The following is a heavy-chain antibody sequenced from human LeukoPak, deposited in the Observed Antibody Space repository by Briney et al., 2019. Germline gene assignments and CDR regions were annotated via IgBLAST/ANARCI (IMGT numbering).Heavy chain of an antibody. CDR3: ARDRIAARPRTPMDV. Sequence: SQTLSLTFAISGDSVSNNSSAWNWLTQSPSRALEWLGSTYYRSKWYNDYAVSVKSRITINPDTSKNQFSLQLNSVTPEDTAVYYCARDRIAARPRTPMDVWGKGPTVTVSS. CDR1: GDSVSNNSSA. D-gene: IGHD6-6*01. J-gene: IGHJ6*03. V-gene: IGHV6-1*01. CDR2: TYYRSKWYN.